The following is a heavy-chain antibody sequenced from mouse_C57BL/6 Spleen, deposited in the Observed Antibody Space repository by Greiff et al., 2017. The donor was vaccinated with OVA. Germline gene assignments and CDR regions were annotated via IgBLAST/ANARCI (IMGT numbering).Heavy chain of an antibody. CDR1: GYTFTSYW. D-gene: IGHD1-1*01. Sequence: VQLQQSGTVLVRPGASVKMSCKTSGYTFTSYWMPWVTQRPGQGLEWIGAIYPGSSDTSYNQKFKGKATLTAVTSASTAYMELSSLTTADSAVYYWANSGYSSSRYCAMDGWGQGTTVTVSS. CDR2: IYPGSSDT. V-gene: IGHV1-5*01. J-gene: IGHJ4*01. CDR3: ANSGYSSSRYCAMDG.